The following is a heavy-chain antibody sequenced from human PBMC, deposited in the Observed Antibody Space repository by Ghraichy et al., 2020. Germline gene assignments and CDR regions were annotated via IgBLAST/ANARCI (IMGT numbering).Heavy chain of an antibody. CDR3: AKRGSIVVVPAATTFDY. CDR2: ISGCGGST. CDR1: GFTFSSYA. V-gene: IGHV3-23*01. J-gene: IGHJ4*02. D-gene: IGHD2-2*01. Sequence: GGSLRLSCAASGFTFSSYAMSWVRQAPGKGLEWVSAISGCGGSTYYADSVKGRFTISRDNSKNTLYLQMNSLRAEDTAVYYCAKRGSIVVVPAATTFDYWGQGTLVTVSS.